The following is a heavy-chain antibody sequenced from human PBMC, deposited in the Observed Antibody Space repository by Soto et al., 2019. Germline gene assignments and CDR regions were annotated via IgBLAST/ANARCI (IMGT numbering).Heavy chain of an antibody. Sequence: ASVKVSCKASGYTFTSYAMNWVRQAPGQRLEWMGWINAGNGNTKYSQKFQGRVTITRDTSASTAYMELSSLRSEDTAVYYCARGGAYCDSSGYYYYYYGMDVWGQGTTVTVSS. V-gene: IGHV1-3*01. D-gene: IGHD3-22*01. CDR1: GYTFTSYA. CDR3: ARGGAYCDSSGYYYYYYGMDV. J-gene: IGHJ6*02. CDR2: INAGNGNT.